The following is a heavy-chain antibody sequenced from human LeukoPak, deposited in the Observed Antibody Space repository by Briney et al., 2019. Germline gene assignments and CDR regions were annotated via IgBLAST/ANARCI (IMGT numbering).Heavy chain of an antibody. J-gene: IGHJ4*02. CDR1: GFTFSSYW. V-gene: IGHV3-7*01. CDR2: IKQDGSEK. CDR3: ARGVHALGY. D-gene: IGHD2-2*01. Sequence: GGSLRLSCAASGFTFSSYWMSWVRQAPGKGLEWVADIKQDGSEKYYVDSVKGRFTISRDNSKNMLFLQMNSLRPEDTAVYYCARGVHALGYWGQGTRVIVSS.